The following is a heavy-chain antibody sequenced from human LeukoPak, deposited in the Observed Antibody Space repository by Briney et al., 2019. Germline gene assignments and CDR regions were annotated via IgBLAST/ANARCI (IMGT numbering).Heavy chain of an antibody. D-gene: IGHD2-21*02. Sequence: ASVKVSCKASGGTFSSYAISWARQAPGQGLEWMGWISAYNGNTNYAQKLQGRVTMTTDTSTSTAYMELRSLRSDDTAVYYCARAQSVVVVTASGYWGQGTLVTVSS. J-gene: IGHJ4*02. V-gene: IGHV1-18*01. CDR3: ARAQSVVVVTASGY. CDR2: ISAYNGNT. CDR1: GGTFSSYA.